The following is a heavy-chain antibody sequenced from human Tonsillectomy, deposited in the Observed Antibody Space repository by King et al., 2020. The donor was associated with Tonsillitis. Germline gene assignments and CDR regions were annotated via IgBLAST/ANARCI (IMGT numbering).Heavy chain of an antibody. V-gene: IGHV3-30-3*01. D-gene: IGHD5-18*01. CDR2: ISYDGSSY. CDR3: ARVRVGGYSYDSYYHGMDV. J-gene: IGHJ6*02. CDR1: GFTFSSSA. Sequence: VQLVESGGGVVQPGRSLRLSCAASGFTFSSSAIHWVRQAPGKGLEWVAVISYDGSSYHFADSVKGRFTISRDNSKNTLYLQVNSLRVEDTAVYYCARVRVGGYSYDSYYHGMDVWGQGTTVTVSS.